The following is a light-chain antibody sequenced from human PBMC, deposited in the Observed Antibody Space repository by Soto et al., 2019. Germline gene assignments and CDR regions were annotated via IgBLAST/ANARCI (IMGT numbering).Light chain of an antibody. CDR2: DAS. Sequence: EIVLTQPPGTLSLSPGERATLSRRASQSVSSYLAWYQQKPGQAPRLLIYDASNRATGIPARFSGSGSGTDFTLTISSLEPEDFAVYYCQQYGSTPRTFGQGTKVDIK. V-gene: IGKV3-11*01. CDR1: QSVSSY. CDR3: QQYGSTPRT. J-gene: IGKJ1*01.